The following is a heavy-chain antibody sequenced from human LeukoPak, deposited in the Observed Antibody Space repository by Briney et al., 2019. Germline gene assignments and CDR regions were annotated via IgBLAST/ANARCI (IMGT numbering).Heavy chain of an antibody. CDR1: GGSISSYY. CDR3: ARAGGVKTAALDLDY. J-gene: IGHJ4*02. Sequence: AEXXSLTCTVSGGSISSYYWSWLRQPPGKGVEWVGYIYYSGSANHTPSLKSRVTISRDTSKHQFSLKLTSVTTADTAVYYCARAGGVKTAALDLDYWGQGTLVTVSS. D-gene: IGHD6-25*01. CDR2: IYYSGSA. V-gene: IGHV4-59*01.